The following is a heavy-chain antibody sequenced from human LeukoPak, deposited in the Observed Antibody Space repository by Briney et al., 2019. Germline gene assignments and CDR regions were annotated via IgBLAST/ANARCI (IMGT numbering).Heavy chain of an antibody. Sequence: KTSETLSLTCAVSGGSLSGYYWTWIRQPPGKGPEWIGRIYTYGSTNYNPSLKSRVTISLDTSKNQFSLRLSSVTAADTAVYYCARDGALATDYWGQGTLVTVSS. J-gene: IGHJ4*02. D-gene: IGHD6-13*01. CDR2: IYTYGST. CDR1: GGSLSGYY. V-gene: IGHV4-4*08. CDR3: ARDGALATDY.